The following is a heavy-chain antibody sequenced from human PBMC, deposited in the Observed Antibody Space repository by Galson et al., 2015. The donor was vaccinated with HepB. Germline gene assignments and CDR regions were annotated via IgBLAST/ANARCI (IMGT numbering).Heavy chain of an antibody. CDR1: GGSFSGYY. D-gene: IGHD2-2*01. J-gene: IGHJ6*02. CDR3: ARGRSTSCCSFIYYYYGMDV. Sequence: SETLSLTCAVYGGSFSGYYWSWIRQPPGKGLEWIGEINHSGSTNYNPSLKSRVTISVDTSKNQFSLKLSSVTAADTAVYYCARGRSTSCCSFIYYYYGMDVWGQGTTVTVSS. V-gene: IGHV4-34*01. CDR2: INHSGST.